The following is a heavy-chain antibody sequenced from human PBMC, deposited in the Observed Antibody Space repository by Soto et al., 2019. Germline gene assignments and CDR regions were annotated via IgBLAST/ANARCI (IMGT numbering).Heavy chain of an antibody. CDR3: ARQTVTTIDY. Sequence: QVHLVQSGTEVKKPGASVKVSCKASGYTFTTYGFSWVRQAPGQGLEWMGWISTSNSNTNYAQRFQGRVTMTTDTSTSTVYMELTSLRPDDTALYYCARQTVTTIDYWGQGTLVTVSS. V-gene: IGHV1-18*04. J-gene: IGHJ4*02. CDR2: ISTSNSNT. CDR1: GYTFTTYG. D-gene: IGHD4-17*01.